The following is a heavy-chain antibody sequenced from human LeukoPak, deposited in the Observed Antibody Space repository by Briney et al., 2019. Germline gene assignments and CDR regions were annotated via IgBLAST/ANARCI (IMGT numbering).Heavy chain of an antibody. Sequence: GGSLRLSCAASGFTFSSYGMHWVRQAPGKGLEWVAVIWYDGSNKYYADSVKGRFTISRDNSKNTLYLQMNSLRAEDTAVYYCAKDLGFPAVTSRFDYWGQETLVTVSS. CDR2: IWYDGSNK. D-gene: IGHD4-17*01. J-gene: IGHJ4*02. CDR1: GFTFSSYG. CDR3: AKDLGFPAVTSRFDY. V-gene: IGHV3-33*06.